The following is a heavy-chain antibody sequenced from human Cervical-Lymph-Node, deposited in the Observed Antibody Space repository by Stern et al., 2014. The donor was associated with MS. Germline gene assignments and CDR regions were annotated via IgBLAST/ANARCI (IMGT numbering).Heavy chain of an antibody. D-gene: IGHD5/OR15-5a*01. CDR2: ISSSGSAI. Sequence: VQLVESGGGLVKPGGSLRLSCATSGFTFSDYYMTWIRQAPGKGLEWVSHISSSGSAIYYADSVKGRFTISRDNAKNSLYLQMNSLRAEDTAVYYCARGDIVSKIFFDYWGQGTLVTVSS. V-gene: IGHV3-11*01. J-gene: IGHJ4*02. CDR3: ARGDIVSKIFFDY. CDR1: GFTFSDYY.